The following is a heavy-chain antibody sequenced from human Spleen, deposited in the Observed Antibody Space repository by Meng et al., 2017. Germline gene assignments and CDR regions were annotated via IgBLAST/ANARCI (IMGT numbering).Heavy chain of an antibody. CDR1: GGIFSNYV. Sequence: SVKVSCKALGGIFSNYVIGWVRQAPGQGLEWMGGINAVFGTTNYAQKFQGRVTITTDESTSTVYMELTRLTSEDTAVYFCAREDGDYRNDFWGQGTLVTVSS. J-gene: IGHJ4*02. D-gene: IGHD4-17*01. CDR3: AREDGDYRNDF. CDR2: INAVFGTT. V-gene: IGHV1-69*05.